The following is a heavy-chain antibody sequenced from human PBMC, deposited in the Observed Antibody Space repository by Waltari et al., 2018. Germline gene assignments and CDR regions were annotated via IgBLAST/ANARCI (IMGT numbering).Heavy chain of an antibody. V-gene: IGHV1-3*01. CDR2: INAGNGNT. CDR1: GYTFTSYA. J-gene: IGHJ5*02. D-gene: IGHD2-15*01. CDR3: ARELLAYNWFDP. Sequence: QVQLVQSGAEVKKPGASVKVSCKASGYTFTSYAMHWVRQAPGQRLEWMGWINAGNGNTKYSQKFQGRVTITRDTSASTAYMELSSLRSEDTAVYYCARELLAYNWFDPWGQGTLVTVSS.